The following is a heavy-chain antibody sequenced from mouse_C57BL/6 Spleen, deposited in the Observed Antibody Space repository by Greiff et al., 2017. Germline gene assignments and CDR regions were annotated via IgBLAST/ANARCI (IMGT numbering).Heavy chain of an antibody. CDR3: ARLPRRPPDAY. CDR1: GYAFSSSW. Sequence: VQLVESGPELVKPGASVKISCKASGYAFSSSWLNWVKQRPGKGLEWIGRIYPGDGDTNYNGKFKGKATLTADKSSSTAYMQLSSLTSEDSAVYFCARLPRRPPDAYWGQGTLVTVSA. CDR2: IYPGDGDT. D-gene: IGHD1-2*01. V-gene: IGHV1-82*01. J-gene: IGHJ3*01.